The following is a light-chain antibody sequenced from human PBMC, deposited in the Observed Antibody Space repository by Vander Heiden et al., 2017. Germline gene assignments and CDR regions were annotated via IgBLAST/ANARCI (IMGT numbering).Light chain of an antibody. V-gene: IGKV1-39*01. Sequence: DIQMTQSPSSLSASVGDRVTITCRASQSISSYLNWYQQKPGKAPNLLIYAASSLQTGVPSRFSGSGSGTDFALTISRLQPEDFATYYCQQSDSTLLTFGGGTKVEIK. J-gene: IGKJ4*01. CDR3: QQSDSTLLT. CDR2: AAS. CDR1: QSISSY.